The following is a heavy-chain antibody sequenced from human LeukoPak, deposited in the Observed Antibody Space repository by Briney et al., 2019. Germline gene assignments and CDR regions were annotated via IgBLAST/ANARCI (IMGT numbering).Heavy chain of an antibody. CDR2: ITHGEDA. CDR1: GGAFSGYT. V-gene: IGHV4-34*01. CDR3: TRANGYRLIDY. Sequence: SGTLCLTCAVSGGAFSGYTWRWIRQPPGKGLEWIGEITHGEDANYNPSLKSRITTSMDTSKKQFSLKISSVTAADTAMYYCTRANGYRLIDYWGQGTLVTVSS. J-gene: IGHJ4*02. D-gene: IGHD3-16*02.